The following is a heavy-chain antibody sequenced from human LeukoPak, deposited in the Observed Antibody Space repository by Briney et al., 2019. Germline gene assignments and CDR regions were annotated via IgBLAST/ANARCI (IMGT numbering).Heavy chain of an antibody. J-gene: IGHJ4*02. D-gene: IGHD6-19*01. CDR1: GGSFSGYY. CDR3: ARKYYSSGYDY. V-gene: IGHV4-34*01. Sequence: SETLSLTCAVYGGSFSGYYWSWIRQPPGKGLEWIGEINHSGSTNYNPSLKSRVTISVDTSKNQFSLKLSSVTAADTAVYYCARKYYSSGYDYWGQGTLVTVSS. CDR2: INHSGST.